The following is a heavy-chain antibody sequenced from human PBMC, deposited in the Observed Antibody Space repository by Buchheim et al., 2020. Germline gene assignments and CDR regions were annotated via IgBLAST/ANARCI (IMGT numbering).Heavy chain of an antibody. J-gene: IGHJ4*02. CDR2: IKQDVNEV. CDR3: VRGKGWFLDY. D-gene: IGHD3-10*01. Sequence: EVQLVQSGGGLVQPGGSLRLSCVGSGFALSNNWMHWVRQAPGKGLEWVATIKQDVNEVYYVDSVKGRLIISGDNAKNSVYLQMHSLRVDDTSLYYCVRGKGWFLDYWGQGSL. CDR1: GFALSNNW. V-gene: IGHV3-7*01.